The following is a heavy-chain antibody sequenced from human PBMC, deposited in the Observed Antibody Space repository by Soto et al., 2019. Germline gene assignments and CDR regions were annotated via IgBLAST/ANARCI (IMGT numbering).Heavy chain of an antibody. CDR1: GFTFSSYG. D-gene: IGHD3-10*01. CDR3: RAVRGVIIATDYYFDY. Sequence: VGSLRLSCAASGFTFSSYGMHWVRQAPGKGLEWVAVISYDGSNKYYADSVKGRFTISRDNSKDTLYLQMNSLRAEDTAVYYCRAVRGVIIATDYYFDYWGQGTLVTVS. V-gene: IGHV3-30*03. CDR2: ISYDGSNK. J-gene: IGHJ4*02.